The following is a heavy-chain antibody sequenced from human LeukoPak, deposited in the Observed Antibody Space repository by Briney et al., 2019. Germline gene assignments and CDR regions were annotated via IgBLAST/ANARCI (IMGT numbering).Heavy chain of an antibody. Sequence: PSETLSLTCTVSGVSISSYYWSWIRQPPGKGLEWIGYIYYSGSTNYNPSLKSRVTISVDTSKNQFSLKLSSVTAADTAVYYCARVAGITIFGVVPNMDVWGKGTTVTVSS. J-gene: IGHJ6*03. CDR2: IYYSGST. V-gene: IGHV4-59*08. D-gene: IGHD3-3*01. CDR1: GVSISSYY. CDR3: ARVAGITIFGVVPNMDV.